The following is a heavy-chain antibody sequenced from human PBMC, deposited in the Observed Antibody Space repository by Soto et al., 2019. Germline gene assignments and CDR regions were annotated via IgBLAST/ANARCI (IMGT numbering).Heavy chain of an antibody. Sequence: QVQLQESGPGLVKPSETLSLTCTVSGGSISSYYWSWIRQPPGKGLEWIGYIYYSGSTNYNPSLKSRVTISVDTSKNQYSLKLSSVTAADTDVYYCARVWGGAFAIWGQGTMVTVSS. J-gene: IGHJ3*02. V-gene: IGHV4-59*01. CDR1: GGSISSYY. CDR3: ARVWGGAFAI. CDR2: IYYSGST. D-gene: IGHD3-10*01.